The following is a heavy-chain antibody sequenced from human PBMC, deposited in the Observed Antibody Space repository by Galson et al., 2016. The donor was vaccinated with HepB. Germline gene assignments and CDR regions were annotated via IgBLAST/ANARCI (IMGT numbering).Heavy chain of an antibody. CDR3: ARDYSYGDLAWWFDP. CDR2: INPNGGAT. CDR1: GYTFTSHW. J-gene: IGHJ5*02. V-gene: IGHV1-46*01. D-gene: IGHD3-16*01. Sequence: SVKVSCKASGYTFTSHWMHWVRQAPGQGLEWMGIINPNGGATSYAQKFQGRITLTSDTSTSTVYMELSSLTSEDTAIYYCARDYSYGDLAWWFDPWGQGTLLTVSS.